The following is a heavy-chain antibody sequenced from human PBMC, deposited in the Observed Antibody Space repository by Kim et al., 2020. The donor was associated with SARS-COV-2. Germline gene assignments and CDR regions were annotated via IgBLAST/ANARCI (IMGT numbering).Heavy chain of an antibody. CDR2: ISGRGGST. CDR3: AKDSLGPYFDDMDWFDP. V-gene: IGHV3-23*01. J-gene: IGHJ5*02. D-gene: IGHD3-9*01. Sequence: GGSLRLSCAISGFTFSSYAMSWVRQAPGKGLEWVSGISGRGGSTYYADSVKGRFTISRDNSKNRLYLEMNSLRPEDTAVYYCAKDSLGPYFDDMDWFDPWGQGTLVTVSS. CDR1: GFTFSSYA.